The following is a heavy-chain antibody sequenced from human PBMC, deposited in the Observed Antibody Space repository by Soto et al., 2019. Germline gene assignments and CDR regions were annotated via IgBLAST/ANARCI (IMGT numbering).Heavy chain of an antibody. D-gene: IGHD6-13*01. Sequence: PSQTLSLTCAISGDSVSSNSAAWNWIRQSPSRGLEWLGRTYYRSKWYNDYAVSVKSRITINTDTSKNQFSLQLNSVTPEDTAVYYCARERDSSSWTVNWFDPWGRGTLVTVSS. CDR2: TYYRSKWYN. CDR3: ARERDSSSWTVNWFDP. V-gene: IGHV6-1*01. CDR1: GDSVSSNSAA. J-gene: IGHJ5*02.